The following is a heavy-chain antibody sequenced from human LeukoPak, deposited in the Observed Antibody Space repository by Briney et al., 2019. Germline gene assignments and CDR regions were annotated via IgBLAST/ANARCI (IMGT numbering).Heavy chain of an antibody. J-gene: IGHJ4*02. CDR2: IYYTGST. CDR1: GASIISGGYY. CDR3: ARDSSSSNGGYFDY. D-gene: IGHD6-13*01. Sequence: SSETLSLTCTVSGASIISGGYYWSWIRQHPGKGLEWIGYIYYTGSTYYNPSLKNRLTISIDTSKSQFSLKLTSVTAADTAVYYCARDSSSSNGGYFDYWGQGTLVTVSS. V-gene: IGHV4-31*03.